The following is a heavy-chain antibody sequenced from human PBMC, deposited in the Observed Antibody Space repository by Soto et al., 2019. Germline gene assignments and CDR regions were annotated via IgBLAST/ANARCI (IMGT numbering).Heavy chain of an antibody. Sequence: GGSLRLSCAASGFSFSSYWMHWVRHAPGKGLVWVSRINSDGSSATYADSVKGRFTISRDNAKNTLYLQMNSLTPEDTAVYYCAKGVPAATRYFQHWGQGTLVTVSS. V-gene: IGHV3-74*01. J-gene: IGHJ1*01. CDR2: INSDGSSA. CDR1: GFSFSSYW. D-gene: IGHD2-2*01. CDR3: AKGVPAATRYFQH.